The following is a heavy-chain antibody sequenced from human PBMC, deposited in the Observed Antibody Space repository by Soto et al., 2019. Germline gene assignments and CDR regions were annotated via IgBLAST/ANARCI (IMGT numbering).Heavy chain of an antibody. V-gene: IGHV1-46*03. D-gene: IGHD2-2*01. J-gene: IGHJ4*02. CDR3: ARDGIVVVPAAIDFDY. CDR1: GYTFTRSG. CDR2: INPSGGST. Sequence: ASVKVSCKASGYTFTRSGITWVRQAPGQGLEWMGIINPSGGSTSYAQKFQGRVTMTRDTSTSTVYMELSSLRSEDTAVYYCARDGIVVVPAAIDFDYWGQGTLVTVSS.